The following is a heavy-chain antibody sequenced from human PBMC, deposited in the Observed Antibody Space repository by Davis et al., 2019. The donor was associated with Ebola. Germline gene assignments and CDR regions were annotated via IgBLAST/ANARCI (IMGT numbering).Heavy chain of an antibody. CDR2: IDPSDSYT. J-gene: IGHJ4*02. V-gene: IGHV5-10-1*01. CDR1: GYSFTSYW. CDR3: ARQTVAAWSYFDY. Sequence: GESLKISCKSSGYSFTSYWISWVRQMPGKGLEWMGRIDPSDSYTNYSPSFQGHVTISAGKSISTAYLQWSSLKASDTAMYYCARQTVAAWSYFDYWGQGTLVTVSS. D-gene: IGHD6-13*01.